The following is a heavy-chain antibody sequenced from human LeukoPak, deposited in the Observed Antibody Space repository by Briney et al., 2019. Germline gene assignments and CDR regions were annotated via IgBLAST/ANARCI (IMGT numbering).Heavy chain of an antibody. CDR1: GGSISSSSYY. Sequence: PSETLSLTCTVSGGSISSSSYYWGWIRQPPGKGLEWIGGIYYSGSTYYNPSLKSRVTISVDTSKNQFSLKLSSVTAADTAVYYCARLLYDFWSGYYYYGMDVWGQGTTVTVSS. D-gene: IGHD3-3*01. CDR2: IYYSGST. CDR3: ARLLYDFWSGYYYYGMDV. J-gene: IGHJ6*02. V-gene: IGHV4-39*01.